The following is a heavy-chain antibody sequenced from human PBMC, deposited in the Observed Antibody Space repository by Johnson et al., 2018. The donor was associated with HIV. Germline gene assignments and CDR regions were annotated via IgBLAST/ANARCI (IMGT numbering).Heavy chain of an antibody. CDR2: IRASGGGT. CDR3: AKGYSSSGYWVTPNDAFDL. D-gene: IGHD3-22*01. V-gene: IGHV3-23*04. J-gene: IGHJ3*01. CDR1: GFTFSNYA. Sequence: VQLVESGGGLVQPGGSMRLSCAASGFTFSNYAMSWVRQAPGKGLEWVSNIRASGGGTYYADSVTGRLIISRDNSKNTLYLQMNSLRAEDTAVYYCAKGYSSSGYWVTPNDAFDLWGQGTMVTVSS.